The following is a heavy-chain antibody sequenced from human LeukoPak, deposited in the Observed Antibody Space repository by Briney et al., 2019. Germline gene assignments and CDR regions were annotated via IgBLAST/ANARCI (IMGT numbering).Heavy chain of an antibody. J-gene: IGHJ4*02. Sequence: ASVKVSCEASGYTFTSYGISWVRQAPGQGLEWMGWISAYNGNTNYAQKLQGRVTMTTDTSTSTAYMELRNLRSDDTAVYYCARAVPGYYYGSSEARFDYWGQGTLVTVSS. CDR2: ISAYNGNT. D-gene: IGHD3-22*01. CDR1: GYTFTSYG. CDR3: ARAVPGYYYGSSEARFDY. V-gene: IGHV1-18*01.